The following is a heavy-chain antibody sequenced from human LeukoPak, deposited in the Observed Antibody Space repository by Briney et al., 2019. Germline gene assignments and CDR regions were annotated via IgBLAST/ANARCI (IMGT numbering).Heavy chain of an antibody. CDR2: ISYDGSNK. CDR1: GFTFSSYA. Sequence: PGGSLRLSCAASGFTFSSYAMHWVRQAPGKGLEWVAVISYDGSNKYYADSVKGRFTISRDNSKNTLYLQMNSLRAEDTAVYYCARDGGSGSYSEGGGYLDYWGQGTLVTVSS. V-gene: IGHV3-30-3*01. CDR3: ARDGGSGSYSEGGGYLDY. D-gene: IGHD3-10*01. J-gene: IGHJ4*02.